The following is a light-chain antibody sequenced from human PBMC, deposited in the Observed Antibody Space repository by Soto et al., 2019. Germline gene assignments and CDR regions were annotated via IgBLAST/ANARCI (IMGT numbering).Light chain of an antibody. CDR3: QQYDKWRT. Sequence: DIQMTQSPSSVSASLGDRVTITCRSSEDISTWLAWYQQKPGKAPKLLIYAASSLQSGVPSRISGSGSGTEFTLTISSLQSEDFAVYYCQQYDKWRTFGQGTKVDI. CDR1: EDISTW. J-gene: IGKJ1*01. V-gene: IGKV1-12*01. CDR2: AAS.